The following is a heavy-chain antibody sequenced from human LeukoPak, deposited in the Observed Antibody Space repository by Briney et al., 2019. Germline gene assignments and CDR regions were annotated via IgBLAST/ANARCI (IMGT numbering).Heavy chain of an antibody. CDR1: GGSFSGYY. Sequence: SETLSLTCAVYGGSFSGYYWSWIRQPPGKGLEWIGEINHSGSTNYNPSLKSRVTISVDTSKNQFSLKLSSVTAADTAVYYCARPDCSSTSCYRSLGAFDIWGQGTMVTVSS. V-gene: IGHV4-34*01. CDR3: ARPDCSSTSCYRSLGAFDI. D-gene: IGHD2-2*02. CDR2: INHSGST. J-gene: IGHJ3*02.